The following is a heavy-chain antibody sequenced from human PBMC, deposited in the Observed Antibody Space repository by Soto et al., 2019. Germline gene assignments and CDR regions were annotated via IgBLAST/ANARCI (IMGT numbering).Heavy chain of an antibody. Sequence: GGSLRLSCAASGFTFSSYGMHWVRQAPGKGLEWVAVISYDGSNKYYADSVKGRFTISRDNSKNTLYLQMNSLRAEDTAVYYCAKDLAGANSGSYEDAFDIWGQGTMVTVSS. CDR1: GFTFSSYG. CDR3: AKDLAGANSGSYEDAFDI. J-gene: IGHJ3*02. D-gene: IGHD1-26*01. CDR2: ISYDGSNK. V-gene: IGHV3-30*18.